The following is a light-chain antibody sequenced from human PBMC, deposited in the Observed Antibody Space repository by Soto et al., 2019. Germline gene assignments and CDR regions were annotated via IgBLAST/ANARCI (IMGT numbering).Light chain of an antibody. CDR3: QQSHSTPLN. V-gene: IGKV1-39*01. Sequence: DIQMTQPPSYLFASVGDRITLTCRASQIINDFLNWYQQIPGKAPKLLIYGASSLETGVPSRFSARGSGTVFTLTIDNVEPGDSATYFCQQSHSTPLNFGGGTKVTIK. J-gene: IGKJ4*01. CDR2: GAS. CDR1: QIINDF.